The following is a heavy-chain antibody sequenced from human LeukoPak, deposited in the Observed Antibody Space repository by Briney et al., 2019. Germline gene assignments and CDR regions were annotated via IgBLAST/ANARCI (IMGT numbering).Heavy chain of an antibody. J-gene: IGHJ4*02. CDR1: GFTLTSYP. V-gene: IGHV3-23*01. Sequence: GGSLRLSCAASGFTLTSYPMSWVRQAPGKGLEWVSSISGSGGSTYYADSVKGRFTISRDNSNNTLYLQMNSLRAEDTAVYYCAKGRAAAYYFDYWGQGTLVTVSS. CDR2: ISGSGGST. D-gene: IGHD2-2*01. CDR3: AKGRAAAYYFDY.